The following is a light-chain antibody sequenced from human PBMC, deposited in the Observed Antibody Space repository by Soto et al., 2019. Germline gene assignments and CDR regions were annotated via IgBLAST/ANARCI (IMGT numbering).Light chain of an antibody. CDR1: SSDVGGYNY. CDR2: DVS. CDR3: CAYTSSSTPVV. J-gene: IGLJ2*01. Sequence: QSALTKPASVSGSPGQSITISCTGTSSDVGGYNYVSWYQQHPGKAPKIMIYDVSNRPSGVSNRFSGTKSGNKDSLTISGLQAEDEADYYCCAYTSSSTPVVFGGGTKLTVL. V-gene: IGLV2-14*01.